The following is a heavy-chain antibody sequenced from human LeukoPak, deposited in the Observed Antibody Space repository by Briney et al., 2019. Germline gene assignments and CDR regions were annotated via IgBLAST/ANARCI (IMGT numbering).Heavy chain of an antibody. CDR1: GFTFSSYS. V-gene: IGHV3-23*01. D-gene: IGHD6-6*01. CDR3: AKDRPIAVRLYYMDV. CDR2: ISGSGDDT. J-gene: IGHJ6*03. Sequence: GGSLRLSCAASGFTFSSYSMNWVRQAPGKGLEWVSGISGSGDDTYYADSVKGRFTISRDNSKNTLYLQMNILRADDTAVYYCAKDRPIAVRLYYMDVWGKGTTVTVSS.